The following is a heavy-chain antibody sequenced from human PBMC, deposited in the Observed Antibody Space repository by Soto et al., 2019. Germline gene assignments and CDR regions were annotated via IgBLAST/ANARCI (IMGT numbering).Heavy chain of an antibody. D-gene: IGHD1-26*01. J-gene: IGHJ6*02. CDR3: AREWERLRNYFYGMDV. V-gene: IGHV1-18*01. CDR2: MSAYNCKL. Sequence: SVKVSSEAPRGAFSSCAISWVRQKPEQGIEWRGWMSAYNCKLRYAQKLQGRVTMTTDASTSTAYMELRSLRCDDTAVFYCAREWERLRNYFYGMDVWGQGTTVTVSS. CDR1: RGAFSSCA.